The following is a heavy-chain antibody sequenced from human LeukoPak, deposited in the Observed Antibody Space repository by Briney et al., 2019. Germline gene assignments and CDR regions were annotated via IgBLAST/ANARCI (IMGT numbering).Heavy chain of an antibody. V-gene: IGHV3-23*01. D-gene: IGHD2-21*01. J-gene: IGHJ4*02. Sequence: GGSLRLSCAASGFTFTTYAMSWVRQAPGKGLEWVSLISGSGGGTYYADSVKGRFTISRDNSKNTLYLQMNSLGAEDTAVYYCAKQVFIDSWGQGTLVTVSS. CDR1: GFTFTTYA. CDR2: ISGSGGGT. CDR3: AKQVFIDS.